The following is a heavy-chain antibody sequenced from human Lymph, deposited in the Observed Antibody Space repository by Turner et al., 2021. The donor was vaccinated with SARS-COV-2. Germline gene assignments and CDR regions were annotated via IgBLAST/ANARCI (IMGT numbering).Heavy chain of an antibody. V-gene: IGHV1-8*02. CDR3: ARGRYSGGGMDV. D-gene: IGHD1-26*01. Sequence: QVQLVQSGAEVKKPGASVKVSCKAPGYTFTSYDINWVRQATGQGLEWMGWMNPNSGKTGYAQKFQGRVTMTRNTSISTAYMELSSRRSEDTAVYYCARGRYSGGGMDVWGQGTTVTVSS. CDR1: GYTFTSYD. J-gene: IGHJ6*02. CDR2: MNPNSGKT.